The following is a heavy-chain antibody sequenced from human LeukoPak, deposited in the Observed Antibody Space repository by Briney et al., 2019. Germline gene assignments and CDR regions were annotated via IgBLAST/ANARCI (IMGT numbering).Heavy chain of an antibody. J-gene: IGHJ6*02. D-gene: IGHD3-10*01. CDR1: GFTFSSYG. Sequence: GGSLRVSCAASGFTFSSYGMHWVRQAPGKGLEWVAVIWYDGSNKYYADSVKGRFTISRDNSKNTLYLQMNSLRAEDTAVYYCARDEAYGSGGDYYYYGMDVWGQGTTVTVSS. CDR2: IWYDGSNK. V-gene: IGHV3-33*01. CDR3: ARDEAYGSGGDYYYYGMDV.